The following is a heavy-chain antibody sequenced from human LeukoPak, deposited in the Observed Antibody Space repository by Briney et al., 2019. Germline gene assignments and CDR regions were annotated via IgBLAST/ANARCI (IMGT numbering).Heavy chain of an antibody. V-gene: IGHV3-23*01. CDR3: AKDHLSSTYYYDSSGYPLDY. CDR1: GFTFTNYA. CDR2: ISGSGAGT. Sequence: GGSLRLSCAASGFTFTNYAMSWVRQAPGKGLEWVSAISGSGAGTYYADSVKGRFTISRVNSKNTLHLQMNSLRAEDTAVYYCAKDHLSSTYYYDSSGYPLDYWGQGTLVTVSS. D-gene: IGHD3-22*01. J-gene: IGHJ4*02.